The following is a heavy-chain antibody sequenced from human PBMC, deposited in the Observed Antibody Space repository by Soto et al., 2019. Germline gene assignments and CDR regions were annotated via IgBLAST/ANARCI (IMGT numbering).Heavy chain of an antibody. CDR2: INHSGST. CDR1: GGSFSGHY. D-gene: IGHD3-3*01. J-gene: IGHJ6*02. CDR3: ARGPRITIFGVVIHNMDV. Sequence: SETLSLTCAVYGGSFSGHYWGWIRQFPGKGLEWIGEINHSGSTNYNPALKSRVTMSVDTSKNQFSLKLSSMTAADTAVYYCARGPRITIFGVVIHNMDVWGQGTTVTVSS. V-gene: IGHV4-34*01.